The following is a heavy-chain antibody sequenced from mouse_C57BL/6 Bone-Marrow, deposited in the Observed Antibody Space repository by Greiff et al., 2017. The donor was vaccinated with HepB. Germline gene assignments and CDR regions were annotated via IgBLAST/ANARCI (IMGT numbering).Heavy chain of an antibody. J-gene: IGHJ4*01. D-gene: IGHD2-4*01. CDR2: INPNNGGT. V-gene: IGHV1-26*01. CDR3: ARRDYDAPHYYAMDY. CDR1: GYTFTDYY. Sequence: EVQLQQSGPELVKPGASVKISCKASGYTFTDYYMNWVKQSHGKSLEWIGDINPNNGGTSYNQKFKGKATLTVDKSSSTSYMELRSLTSEDSAVYYCARRDYDAPHYYAMDYWGQGTSVTVSS.